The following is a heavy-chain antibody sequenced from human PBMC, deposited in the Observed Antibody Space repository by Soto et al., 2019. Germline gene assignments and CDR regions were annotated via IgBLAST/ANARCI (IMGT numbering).Heavy chain of an antibody. CDR3: VRSGDDYGSYIDY. J-gene: IGHJ4*02. V-gene: IGHV4-38-2*01. D-gene: IGHD4-17*01. CDR1: GYWISSGYY. Sequence: SETLSRTCDVSGYWISSGYYWSFFRQPPGKGMEWIGSINHRGNSYYNPSLKSRVTISVDTSKNQGSLKVSSVTAADTAVYYCVRSGDDYGSYIDYWGQGTRVTVSS. CDR2: INHRGNS.